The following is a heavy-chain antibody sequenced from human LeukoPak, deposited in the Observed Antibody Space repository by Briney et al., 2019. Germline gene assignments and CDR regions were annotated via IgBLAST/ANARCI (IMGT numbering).Heavy chain of an antibody. Sequence: GESLRISCNGSGYSFTSNWISWVRQMPGKGLEWMGRIDPSDSHINYSPSSQGHVTISVDKSISTAYLQWSSLRASDTAMYYCARQGRGSYRRDFDYWGQGTPVTVSS. CDR1: GYSFTSNW. J-gene: IGHJ4*02. D-gene: IGHD1-26*01. CDR3: ARQGRGSYRRDFDY. V-gene: IGHV5-10-1*01. CDR2: IDPSDSHI.